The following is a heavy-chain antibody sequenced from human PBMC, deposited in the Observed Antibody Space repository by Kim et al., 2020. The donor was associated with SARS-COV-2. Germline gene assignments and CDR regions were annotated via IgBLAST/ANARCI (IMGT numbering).Heavy chain of an antibody. CDR1: GFTFSSYG. CDR2: ISYDGSNK. V-gene: IGHV3-33*05. Sequence: WGSLRLSCAASGFTFSSYGMHWVRQAPGKGLEWVAVISYDGSNKYYADSVKGRFTISRDNSKNTLYLQMNSLRAEDTAVYYCARGESGYDYPYYYYYYG. D-gene: IGHD5-12*01. CDR3: ARGESGYDYPYYYYYYG. J-gene: IGHJ6*01.